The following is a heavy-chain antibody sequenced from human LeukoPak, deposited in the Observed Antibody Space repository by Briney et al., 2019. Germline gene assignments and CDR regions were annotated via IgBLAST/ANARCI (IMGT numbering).Heavy chain of an antibody. CDR3: ARERYSVFDFDAFDI. V-gene: IGHV3-64*01. CDR1: GFTFSSYA. D-gene: IGHD5/OR15-5a*01. J-gene: IGHJ3*02. CDR2: LSGDGGRT. Sequence: GGSLRLSCAASGFTFSSYAMHWVRQAPGKGLEYVSGLSGDGGRTYYVNSVKGRFTISRDNSKNAVYLQMGSLRAEDMAVYYCARERYSVFDFDAFDIWGQGTMVTVSS.